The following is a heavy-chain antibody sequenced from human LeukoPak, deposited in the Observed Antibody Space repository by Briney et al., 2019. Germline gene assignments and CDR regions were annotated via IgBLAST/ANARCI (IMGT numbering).Heavy chain of an antibody. CDR1: GFTFGDYS. D-gene: IGHD2-15*01. V-gene: IGHV3-49*03. Sequence: GGSLRLSCTASGFTFGDYSMTWFRQAPGKGLEWVSFIRNKASGGTTEHAASVRGRFTTSRDDSKSIAYLQMNSLKTEDTALYYCTRDRIMTDFWGQGTLVTVSS. CDR3: TRDRIMTDF. CDR2: IRNKASGGTT. J-gene: IGHJ4*02.